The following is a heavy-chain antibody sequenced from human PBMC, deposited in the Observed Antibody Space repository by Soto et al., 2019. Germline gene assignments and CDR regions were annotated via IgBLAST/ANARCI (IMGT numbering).Heavy chain of an antibody. CDR3: ARVRSYSYGQGYGMDV. D-gene: IGHD5-18*01. CDR1: EFTFSTHS. V-gene: IGHV3-21*01. J-gene: IGHJ6*02. Sequence: WRSQRRRKAASEFTFSTHSMNWIRQAPGKGLEWVSSISSSSGYIYYADSVKGRFTISRDDAKNSLSLQMNSLRAEDTAVYYCARVRSYSYGQGYGMDVWGQGTTVTVSS. CDR2: ISSSSGYI.